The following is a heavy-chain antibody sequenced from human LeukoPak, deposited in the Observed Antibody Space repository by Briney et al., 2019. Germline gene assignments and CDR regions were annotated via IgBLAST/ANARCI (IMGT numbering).Heavy chain of an antibody. CDR2: IKQDGSEK. D-gene: IGHD6-19*01. V-gene: IGHV3-7*01. CDR1: GFTFSSYW. Sequence: GGSLRLSCAASGFTFSSYWMSWVRQAPGKGLEWVANIKQDGSEKYYVDSVKGRFTISRDNAKNSLYLQMNSLRAEDTAVYYCARDEVESGWFSWGYYYYMGVWGKGTTVTVSS. CDR3: ARDEVESGWFSWGYYYYMGV. J-gene: IGHJ6*03.